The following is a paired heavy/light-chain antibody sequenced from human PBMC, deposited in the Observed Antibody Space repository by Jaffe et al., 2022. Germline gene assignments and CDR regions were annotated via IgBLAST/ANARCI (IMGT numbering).Light chain of an antibody. CDR1: QSVSSSY. Sequence: EIVLTQSPGTLSLSPGERATLSCRASQSVSSSYLAWYQQKPGQAPRLLIYGASSRATGIPDRFSGSGSGTDFTLTISRLEPEDFAVYYCQQYGSSPAFGQGTKLEIK. V-gene: IGKV3-20*01. CDR2: GAS. CDR3: QQYGSSPA. J-gene: IGKJ2*01.
Heavy chain of an antibody. V-gene: IGHV3-23*01. J-gene: IGHJ1*01. CDR2: ISGSGGST. D-gene: IGHD3-9*01. Sequence: EVQLLESGGGLVQPGGSLRLSCAASGFTFSSYAMSWVRQAPGKGLEWVSAISGSGGSTYYADSVKGRFTISRDNSKNTLYLQMNSLRAEDTAVYYCAKDPLNFDWLLRGVLFQHWGQGTLVTVSS. CDR3: AKDPLNFDWLLRGVLFQH. CDR1: GFTFSSYA.